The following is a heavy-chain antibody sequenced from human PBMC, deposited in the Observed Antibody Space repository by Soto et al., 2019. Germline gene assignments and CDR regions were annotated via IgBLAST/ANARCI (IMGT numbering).Heavy chain of an antibody. J-gene: IGHJ3*02. D-gene: IGHD6-19*01. CDR3: ARVDWPGIVVAGVGAFDI. CDR2: TYYRSKWYN. Sequence: SQTPSLTCAISGDSVSSTSAAWNWIRQSPWSGLEWLGRTYYRSKWYNEYPLSVKRRLPMNTETSKYQCSLQLNSVTTEDTAVDYCARVDWPGIVVAGVGAFDIWGQGTMVTVSS. V-gene: IGHV6-1*01. CDR1: GDSVSSTSAA.